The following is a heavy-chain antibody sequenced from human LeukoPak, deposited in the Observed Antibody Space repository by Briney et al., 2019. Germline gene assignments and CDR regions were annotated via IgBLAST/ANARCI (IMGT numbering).Heavy chain of an antibody. V-gene: IGHV3-7*01. Sequence: PGGSLRLSCAASGFSFSSHWMSWVRQAPGKGLEWVANINQDGSEKYYVDSVKGRFTISRDNAKNSLYLQMNSLRAEDTAVYYCARDPAARGVWGKGTTVTVSS. CDR1: GFSFSSHW. CDR2: INQDGSEK. CDR3: ARDPAARGV. J-gene: IGHJ6*04. D-gene: IGHD6-13*01.